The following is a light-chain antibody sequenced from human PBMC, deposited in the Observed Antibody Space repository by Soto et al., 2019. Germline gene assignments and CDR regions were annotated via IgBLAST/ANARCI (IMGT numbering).Light chain of an antibody. Sequence: QSVLTQPASVSGSPGHSIAISCTGTTSDVGGYNHVSWYQHHPGKAPKLIIYEVTNRPSGVSNRFSGSKSGNTASLTISGLQAEDEADYYCSSYTSSNTWVFGGGTKLTVL. V-gene: IGLV2-14*01. CDR2: EVT. CDR1: TSDVGGYNH. CDR3: SSYTSSNTWV. J-gene: IGLJ3*02.